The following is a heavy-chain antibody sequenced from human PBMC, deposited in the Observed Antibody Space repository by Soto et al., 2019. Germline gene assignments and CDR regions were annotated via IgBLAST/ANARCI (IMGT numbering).Heavy chain of an antibody. V-gene: IGHV2-5*02. CDR1: GLPLTSSGVG. CDR3: AHRSKAHIGYGLFHK. Sequence: QITLNQSGPALVQPPQTISVTCSVSGLPLTSSGVGVAWIRQRPGNALEWPGILYWDDDKRYSPPLQTRVTHTRHTSNNQVALTLTRMDPVDSGTYFCAHRSKAHIGYGLFHKGGPGPNVTFSS. D-gene: IGHD5-12*01. J-gene: IGHJ4*02. CDR2: LYWDDDK.